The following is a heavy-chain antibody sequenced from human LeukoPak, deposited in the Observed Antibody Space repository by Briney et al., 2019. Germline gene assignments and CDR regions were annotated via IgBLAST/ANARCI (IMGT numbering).Heavy chain of an antibody. J-gene: IGHJ1*01. Sequence: GGSLRLSCAASGFTFSSYSMNWVRQAPGKGLDWVSSTSSSRHIYYADSVKGRFTIFRDDAKNSLFLQMDSLRVEDTAMYYCVRDFSTVTTAYLHHWGQGTLLTVSS. D-gene: IGHD4-17*01. CDR2: TSSSRHI. V-gene: IGHV3-21*04. CDR3: VRDFSTVTTAYLHH. CDR1: GFTFSSYS.